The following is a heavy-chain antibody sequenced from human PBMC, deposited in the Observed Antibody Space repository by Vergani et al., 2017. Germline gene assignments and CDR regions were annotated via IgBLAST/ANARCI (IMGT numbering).Heavy chain of an antibody. CDR2: INHSGST. Sequence: QVQLQQWGAGLLTPSETLSLTCAVYGGSFRGYYWSWIRQPPGKGLEWIGEINHSGSTNYNPSLKSRVTISVDTSKNQFSLKLSSVTAADTAVYYCAGGKSVLRFLEGFPGWFDPWGQGTLVTVSS. D-gene: IGHD3-3*01. J-gene: IGHJ5*02. CDR3: AGGKSVLRFLEGFPGWFDP. V-gene: IGHV4-34*01. CDR1: GGSFRGYY.